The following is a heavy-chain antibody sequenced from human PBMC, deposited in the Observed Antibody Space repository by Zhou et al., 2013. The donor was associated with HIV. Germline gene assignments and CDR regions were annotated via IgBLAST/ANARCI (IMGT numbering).Heavy chain of an antibody. J-gene: IGHJ6*02. Sequence: QVQLVQSGPEVKKPGASVTVSCKASGYSFTSSYIHWVRQAPGQGLEWMGIINPSGGNTSYAQNLLGRVTMARDTSTSTVYMDLSSLRSEDTAVYYCARRVVGSHDGMDVWGQGTTVTVSS. CDR3: ARRVVGSHDGMDV. CDR2: INPSGGNT. CDR1: GYSFTSSY. V-gene: IGHV1-46*01. D-gene: IGHD3-3*01.